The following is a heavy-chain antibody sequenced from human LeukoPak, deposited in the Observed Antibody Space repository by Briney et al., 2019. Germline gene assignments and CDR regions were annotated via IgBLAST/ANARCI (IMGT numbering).Heavy chain of an antibody. CDR1: GGSISSGSDY. J-gene: IGHJ4*02. Sequence: PSQTLSLTCTVSGGSISSGSDYWSWIRQPAGKGLEWIGRIYTSGSTNYNPSLKSRVTISVDTSKNQFSLDLTSVTAADTALYYCARAFRESFFDYWGQGTLVTVSS. CDR2: IYTSGST. CDR3: ARAFRESFFDY. V-gene: IGHV4-61*02.